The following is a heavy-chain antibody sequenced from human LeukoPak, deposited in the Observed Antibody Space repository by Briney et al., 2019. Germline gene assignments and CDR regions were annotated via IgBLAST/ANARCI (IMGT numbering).Heavy chain of an antibody. CDR3: ARGDDSISGLAHFDY. D-gene: IGHD3-22*01. CDR2: IYYSGST. J-gene: IGHJ4*02. Sequence: SETLSLTCTVSGGSISSGDYYWSWIRQPPGKGLEWIGYIYYSGSTYYNPSLKSRVTISVDTSKNQFSLKLSSVTAADTAVYYCARGDDSISGLAHFDYWGQGTLVTVSS. CDR1: GGSISSGDYY. V-gene: IGHV4-30-4*01.